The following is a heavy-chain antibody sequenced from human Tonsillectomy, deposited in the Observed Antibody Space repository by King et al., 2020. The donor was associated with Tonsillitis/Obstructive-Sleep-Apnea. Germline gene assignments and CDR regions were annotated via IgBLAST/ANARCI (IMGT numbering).Heavy chain of an antibody. CDR3: ASSVSGYDFWSGYVIDY. CDR1: GGSISSYY. V-gene: IGHV4-59*08. CDR2: IYYSGRT. J-gene: IGHJ4*02. D-gene: IGHD3-3*01. Sequence: QLQESGPGLVKPSETLSLTCTVSGGSISSYYWSWIRPPPGKGLEWIGYIYYSGRTNYNPSLKSRVTISVDTSKNQFSLKLSSVTAADTAVYYCASSVSGYDFWSGYVIDYWGQGTLVTVSS.